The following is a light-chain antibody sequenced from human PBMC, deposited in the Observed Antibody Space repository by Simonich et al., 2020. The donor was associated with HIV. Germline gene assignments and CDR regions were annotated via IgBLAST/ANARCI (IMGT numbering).Light chain of an antibody. Sequence: DIQMTQSPSSVSASVGDRVTITCRARQGISNSLAWYQQKPGKSPKLLLYAASRLESGVPSRFSGSGSGTDYTLTISSLQPEDFATYYCQQFNSYPYTFGLGTKLEIK. CDR2: AAS. CDR1: QGISNS. J-gene: IGKJ2*01. CDR3: QQFNSYPYT. V-gene: IGKV1-NL1*01.